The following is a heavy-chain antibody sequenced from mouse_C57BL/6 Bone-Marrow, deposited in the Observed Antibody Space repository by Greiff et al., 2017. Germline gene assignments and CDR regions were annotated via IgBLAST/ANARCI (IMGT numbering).Heavy chain of an antibody. CDR1: GFNIKDDY. CDR2: IDPENGDT. Sequence: EVQGVESGAELVRPGASVKLSCTASGFNIKDDYMHWVKQRPEQGLEWIGWIDPENGDTEYASKFQGKAPITADTSSNTAYLQLSSLTSEDTAVYYCTTGYYGSSSYYYAMDYWGQGTSVTVSS. CDR3: TTGYYGSSSYYYAMDY. J-gene: IGHJ4*01. D-gene: IGHD1-1*01. V-gene: IGHV14-4*01.